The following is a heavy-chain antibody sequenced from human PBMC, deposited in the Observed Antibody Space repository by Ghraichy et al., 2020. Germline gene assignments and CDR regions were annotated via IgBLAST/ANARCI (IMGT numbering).Heavy chain of an antibody. Sequence: SETLSLTCTVSGGSISSYYWSWIRQPPGKGLEWIGYIYYSGSTNYNPSLKSRVTISVDTSKNQFSLKLSSVTAADTAVYYCARVYPTVTGPFDPWGQGTLVTVSS. CDR2: IYYSGST. J-gene: IGHJ5*02. D-gene: IGHD4-17*01. CDR1: GGSISSYY. CDR3: ARVYPTVTGPFDP. V-gene: IGHV4-59*01.